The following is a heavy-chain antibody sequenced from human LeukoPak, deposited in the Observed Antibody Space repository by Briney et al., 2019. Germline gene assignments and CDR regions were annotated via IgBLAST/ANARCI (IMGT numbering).Heavy chain of an antibody. J-gene: IGHJ4*02. CDR3: AKDRTYDSSGYADY. D-gene: IGHD3-22*01. Sequence: GGSLRLSCAASGFTFSSYAMGWVRQAPGKGLEWVSAISGSGGSTYYADSVKGRFTVSRDNSKNTLYLQMNSLRAEDTAVYYCAKDRTYDSSGYADYWGQGTLVTVSS. V-gene: IGHV3-23*01. CDR2: ISGSGGST. CDR1: GFTFSSYA.